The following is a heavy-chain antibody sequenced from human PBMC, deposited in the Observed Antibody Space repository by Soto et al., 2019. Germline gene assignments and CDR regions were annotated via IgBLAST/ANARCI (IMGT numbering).Heavy chain of an antibody. CDR2: INHSGST. J-gene: IGHJ4*02. Sequence: SETLSLTCAVYGGSFSGYYWSWIRQPPGKGLEWIGEINHSGSTNYNPSLKSRVTISVDTSKNQFSLKLSSVTAADTAVYYCATRYYDFWSGYYPPYFDYWGQGTLVTVSS. CDR1: GGSFSGYY. D-gene: IGHD3-3*01. V-gene: IGHV4-34*01. CDR3: ATRYYDFWSGYYPPYFDY.